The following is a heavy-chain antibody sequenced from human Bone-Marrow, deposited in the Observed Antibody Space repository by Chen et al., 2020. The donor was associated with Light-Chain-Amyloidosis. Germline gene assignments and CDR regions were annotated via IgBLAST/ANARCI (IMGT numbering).Heavy chain of an antibody. Sequence: QVQLVQSGAEVKKPGASVKVSCKASGYTFTSYGISWVRQAPGQGLEWMGWISAYNGNTNYAQKLQGRVTMTTDTSTSTAYMGLRSLRADDTAVYYCARDSMVLLWFGESTPNDYWGQGTLVTVSS. V-gene: IGHV1-18*01. CDR3: ARDSMVLLWFGESTPNDY. CDR2: ISAYNGNT. D-gene: IGHD3-10*01. CDR1: GYTFTSYG. J-gene: IGHJ4*02.